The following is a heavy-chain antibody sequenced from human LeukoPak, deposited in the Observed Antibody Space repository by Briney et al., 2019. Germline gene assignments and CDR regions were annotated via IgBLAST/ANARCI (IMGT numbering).Heavy chain of an antibody. J-gene: IGHJ6*03. CDR3: ARVSTTGYDYHMDV. CDR1: GFTFSSYS. V-gene: IGHV3-21*01. Sequence: GGSLRLSCAASGFTFSSYSMNWVRQAPGKGLEWVSSISSSSSYIYYADSVKGRFTISRDNAKNSLYLQMNSLRAEDTAVYYCARVSTTGYDYHMDVWGKGTAVTISS. D-gene: IGHD2-8*02. CDR2: ISSSSSYI.